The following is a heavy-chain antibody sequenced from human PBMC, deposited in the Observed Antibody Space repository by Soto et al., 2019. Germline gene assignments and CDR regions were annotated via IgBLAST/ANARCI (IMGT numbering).Heavy chain of an antibody. CDR2: IGASGDNT. CDR3: AKLGYCSGGTCYLDYYNGLDV. CDR1: GFTFNRFA. Sequence: VQLLESGGGLVQPGGSLRLSCAASGFTFNRFAMTWVRQAPGKGLEWVSTIGASGDNTFYADSVKGRFTISRDNSGDTLFLQMNRLRAEDTALYYCAKLGYCSGGTCYLDYYNGLDVWGQGTTVTVSS. D-gene: IGHD2-15*01. J-gene: IGHJ6*02. V-gene: IGHV3-23*01.